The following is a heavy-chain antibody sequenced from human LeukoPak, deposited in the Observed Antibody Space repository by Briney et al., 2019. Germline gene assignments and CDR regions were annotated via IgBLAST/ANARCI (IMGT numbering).Heavy chain of an antibody. Sequence: ASVKVSCKASGYTFTGYFIHWVRQAPGQGLEWMGWINPNNGGTKYAQKFQDRVTMTRDTSISAAYMELSRLRSDDTAVYYCARDERYDSSGYPFDYWGQGTLVTVSS. D-gene: IGHD3-22*01. J-gene: IGHJ4*02. CDR1: GYTFTGYF. V-gene: IGHV1-2*02. CDR2: INPNNGGT. CDR3: ARDERYDSSGYPFDY.